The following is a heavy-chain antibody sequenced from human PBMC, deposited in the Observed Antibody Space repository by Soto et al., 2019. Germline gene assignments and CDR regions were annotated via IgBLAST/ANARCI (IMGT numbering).Heavy chain of an antibody. D-gene: IGHD3-3*01. J-gene: IGHJ4*02. V-gene: IGHV3-23*01. CDR1: GFTFSSYA. Sequence: AGGSLRLSCTASGFTFSSYAMDWVRQAPGKGLEWLSAISGGGDASHYADSVKGRFTISRDNSKNTLFLQMSSLRAEDTAVYYCAKRQNDFWSGYWPSDYWGQGTLVTVSS. CDR2: ISGGGDAS. CDR3: AKRQNDFWSGYWPSDY.